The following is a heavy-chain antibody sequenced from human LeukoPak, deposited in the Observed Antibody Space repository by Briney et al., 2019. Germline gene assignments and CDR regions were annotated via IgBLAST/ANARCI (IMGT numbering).Heavy chain of an antibody. D-gene: IGHD4-17*01. J-gene: IGHJ5*02. V-gene: IGHV3-33*01. Sequence: ARSLRLPCAASGFAFSSFGMHWVRQAPGKGLEWVAVIWYDGTNKYYADSVKGRFTSSRDNSKNTLYLQMNSLRAEDTAVYYCARATVMRWFDPWGQGSLPTVPS. CDR1: GFAFSSFG. CDR2: IWYDGTNK. CDR3: ARATVMRWFDP.